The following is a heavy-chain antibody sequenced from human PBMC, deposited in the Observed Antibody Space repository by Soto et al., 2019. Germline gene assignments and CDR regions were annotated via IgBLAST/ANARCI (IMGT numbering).Heavy chain of an antibody. V-gene: IGHV3-53*01. CDR3: ATEGCTTSSCRYFDW. Sequence: EVQLVESGGDLIQPGGSLRLSCAASGFIVSSKYMSWVRQAPGKGLEWVSVIYVGGNTNYADSVKGRFTISSDNSENTLYLQMNSLRVEDTAVYYCATEGCTTSSCRYFDWWGQGTLVTV. D-gene: IGHD2-2*01. CDR1: GFIVSSKY. CDR2: IYVGGNT. J-gene: IGHJ4*02.